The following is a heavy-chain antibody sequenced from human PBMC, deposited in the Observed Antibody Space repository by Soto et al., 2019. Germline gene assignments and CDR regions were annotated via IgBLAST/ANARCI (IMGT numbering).Heavy chain of an antibody. CDR1: GFTFSSYA. CDR3: ARRGSGSYYDY. D-gene: IGHD1-26*01. CDR2: ISGSGGST. V-gene: IGHV3-23*01. J-gene: IGHJ4*02. Sequence: EVQLLESGGGLVQPGGSLRLSCAASGFTFSSYAMRWVRQAPVKGLEWVSAISGSGGSTYYADSVKGRFTISRDNSKNTLYLQRNGLRAEDTAVYYCARRGSGSYYDYWGQGTLVTVSS.